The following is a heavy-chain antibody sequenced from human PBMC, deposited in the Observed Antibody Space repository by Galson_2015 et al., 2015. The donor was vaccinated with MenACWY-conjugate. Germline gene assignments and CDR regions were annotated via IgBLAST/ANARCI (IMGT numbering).Heavy chain of an antibody. CDR2: VSATGSKI. J-gene: IGHJ4*02. D-gene: IGHD3-3*01. Sequence: SLRLSCAASGFTFSSYGMSWVRQAPGKGLEWVSSVSATGSKIYYADSVKGRFTISRDNSKNTLYLQMNSLRAEDTAVYYCAKRISGVVISTCDYWGQGTLVTVSS. CDR3: AKRISGVVISTCDY. V-gene: IGHV3-23*01. CDR1: GFTFSSYG.